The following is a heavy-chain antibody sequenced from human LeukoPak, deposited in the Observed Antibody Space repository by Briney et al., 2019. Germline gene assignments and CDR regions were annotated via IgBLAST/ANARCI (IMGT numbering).Heavy chain of an antibody. J-gene: IGHJ4*02. CDR3: ARSLYCSGGSCYFDY. D-gene: IGHD2-15*01. V-gene: IGHV4-38-2*01. Sequence: SETLSLTCAVSGYSISSGYYCGWIRQPPGKGLEWIGSIYHSGSTYYNPSLKSRVIISVDTSKNQFSLKLSSVTAADTAVYYCARSLYCSGGSCYFDYWGQGTLVTVSS. CDR2: IYHSGST. CDR1: GYSISSGYY.